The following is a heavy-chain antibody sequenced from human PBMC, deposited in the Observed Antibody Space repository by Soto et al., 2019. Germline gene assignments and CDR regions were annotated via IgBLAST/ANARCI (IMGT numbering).Heavy chain of an antibody. D-gene: IGHD6-6*01. V-gene: IGHV3-30-3*01. CDR1: GFTFSSYA. J-gene: IGHJ3*02. CDR3: AVPYLYSSSTFDM. Sequence: GGSLRLSCAASGFTFSSYAMHWVRQAPGKGLEWVAVISYDGSNKYYADSVKGRFTISRDNSKNTLYLQMNSLRAEDTAVYYCAVPYLYSSSTFDMWGQGTMVTVSS. CDR2: ISYDGSNK.